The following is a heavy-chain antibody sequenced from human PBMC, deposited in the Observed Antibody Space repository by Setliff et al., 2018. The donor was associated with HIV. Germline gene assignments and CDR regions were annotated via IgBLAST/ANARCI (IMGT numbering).Heavy chain of an antibody. CDR2: IDYSGSS. V-gene: IGHV4-34*01. CDR1: GGSLWGYY. Sequence: SETLSLTCAVYGGSLWGYYWTWIRQPPGEGLEWIGEIDYSGSSSSNPSLKSRVTISVDTSRNQFSLKIFSVTAADTAMYYRARLGEIADRPGYYMDVWSNGTTVTVSS. J-gene: IGHJ6*03. CDR3: ARLGEIADRPGYYMDV. D-gene: IGHD6-6*01.